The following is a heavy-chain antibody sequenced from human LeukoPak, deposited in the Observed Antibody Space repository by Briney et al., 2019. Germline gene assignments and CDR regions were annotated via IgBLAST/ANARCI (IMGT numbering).Heavy chain of an antibody. D-gene: IGHD1-14*01. CDR3: ARVGIESWFDP. Sequence: SETLSLTCTVSGGSISSGSYYWSWIRQPAGKGLEWIGRIYTSGSTNYNSSLKSRVTISVDTSKNQFSLKLSSVTAADTAVYYCARVGIESWFDPWGQGTLVTVSS. V-gene: IGHV4-61*02. CDR2: IYTSGST. J-gene: IGHJ5*02. CDR1: GGSISSGSYY.